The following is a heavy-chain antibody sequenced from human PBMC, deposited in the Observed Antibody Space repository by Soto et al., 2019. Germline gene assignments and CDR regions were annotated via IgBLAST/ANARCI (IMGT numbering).Heavy chain of an antibody. V-gene: IGHV4-31*03. J-gene: IGHJ5*02. CDR3: ARFYSSRHNWFDP. Sequence: PSETLSLTCTVSSGSISSGGYYWSWIRQHPGKGLEWIGYIYYSGSTYYNPSLKSRVTISVDTSKNQFSLKLSSVTAADTAVYYCARFYSSRHNWFDPWGQGTLVTVSS. CDR2: IYYSGST. CDR1: SGSISSGGYY. D-gene: IGHD6-13*01.